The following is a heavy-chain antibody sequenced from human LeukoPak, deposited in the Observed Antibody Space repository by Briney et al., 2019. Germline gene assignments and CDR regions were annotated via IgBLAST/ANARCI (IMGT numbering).Heavy chain of an antibody. CDR3: ASAPGYSGYGYFDY. CDR2: IYHSGST. Sequence: SETLSLTCTVSGYSINNGYYWGWIRQPPGKGLEWIGSIYHSGSTYYKPSLKSRVTISVDTSKNQFSLKLSSVTAADTAVYYCASAPGYSGYGYFDYWGQGTLVTVSS. J-gene: IGHJ4*02. CDR1: GYSINNGYY. V-gene: IGHV4-38-2*02. D-gene: IGHD5-12*01.